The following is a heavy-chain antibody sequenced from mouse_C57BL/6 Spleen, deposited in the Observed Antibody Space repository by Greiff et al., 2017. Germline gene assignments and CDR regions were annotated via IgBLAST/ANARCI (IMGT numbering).Heavy chain of an antibody. CDR3: ARLIYDGYSYYFDY. J-gene: IGHJ2*01. Sequence: EVQGVESGGDLVKPGGSLKLSCAASGFTFSSYGMSWVRQTPDKRLEWVATISSGGSYTYYPDSVKGRCTISRDNAKNTLYLQMSSLKSEDTAMYYCARLIYDGYSYYFDYWGQGTTLTVSS. CDR1: GFTFSSYG. V-gene: IGHV5-6*01. CDR2: ISSGGSYT. D-gene: IGHD2-3*01.